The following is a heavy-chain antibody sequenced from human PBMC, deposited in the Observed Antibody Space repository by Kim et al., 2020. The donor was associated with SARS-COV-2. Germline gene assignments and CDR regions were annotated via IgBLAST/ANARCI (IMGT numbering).Heavy chain of an antibody. Sequence: GGSLRLSCAASGFRFTSYTMHWVRQAPGKALEWVALVSYDETNRDYAGSVKGRFTVSRDNSKNTLFLHMNSLRPDDTSTYYCVAEDYNYVFEIWGQGT. D-gene: IGHD4-4*01. CDR2: VSYDETNR. CDR3: VAEDYNYVFEI. V-gene: IGHV3-30-3*01. J-gene: IGHJ3*02. CDR1: GFRFTSYT.